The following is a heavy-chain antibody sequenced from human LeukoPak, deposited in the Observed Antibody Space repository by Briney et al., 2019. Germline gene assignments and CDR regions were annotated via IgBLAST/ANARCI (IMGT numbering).Heavy chain of an antibody. J-gene: IGHJ6*02. D-gene: IGHD3-16*02. Sequence: DASVKVSCEASGYTFTRYYMHWVRQAPAQGLEWMGWLNLNSGGTSFAQKFQGRVTMPRDTSISTAYMELPRLRADDTAVYYCARELGGELSHCYDYYALAVWARRTTV. CDR2: LNLNSGGT. CDR3: ARELGGELSHCYDYYALAV. CDR1: GYTFTRYY. V-gene: IGHV1-2*02.